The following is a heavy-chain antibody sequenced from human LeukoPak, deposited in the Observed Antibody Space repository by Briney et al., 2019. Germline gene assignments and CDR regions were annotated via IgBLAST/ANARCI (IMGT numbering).Heavy chain of an antibody. CDR3: VSHSDTLTSYSFDY. D-gene: IGHD3-9*01. J-gene: IGHJ4*02. CDR2: IYSDGRT. Sequence: GGSLRLSCAASGFTVSSNYMSWVRQAPRKGLEWVSIIYSDGRTYYADSVKGRFTISRDNSKNTMSLQMNSLSAEDAAVYYCVSHSDTLTSYSFDYWGQGTLVTVSA. CDR1: GFTVSSNY. V-gene: IGHV3-53*01.